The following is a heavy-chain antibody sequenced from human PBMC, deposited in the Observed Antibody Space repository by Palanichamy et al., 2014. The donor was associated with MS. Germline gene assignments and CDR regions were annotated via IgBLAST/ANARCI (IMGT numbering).Heavy chain of an antibody. D-gene: IGHD3-16*01. Sequence: QVQLQESGPGLAKPSETLSLICAVSGGSISSSIFYWGWIRQPPGRGWSGLAVSIIVGGTSYNPSLKTRAAISGDTSKNQFSPKLNSVTAADTALYYCARHGASPIWGQGTMVIVSS. CDR2: SIIVGGT. CDR1: GGSISSSIFY. CDR3: ARHGASPI. J-gene: IGHJ3*02. V-gene: IGHV4-39*01.